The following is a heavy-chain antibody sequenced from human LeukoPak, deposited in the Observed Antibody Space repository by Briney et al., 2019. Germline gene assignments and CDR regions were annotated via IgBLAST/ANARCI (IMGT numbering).Heavy chain of an antibody. CDR2: IHPNSGGT. CDR1: GYTFTGYY. CDR3: AREQQLVQAYYYYYYMDV. V-gene: IGHV1-2*06. D-gene: IGHD6-13*01. Sequence: GASVKVSCKASGYTFTGYYMHWVRQAPGQGLEWMGRIHPNSGGTNYAQKFQGRVTMTRDTSISTAYMELSRLSSDDTAVYYCAREQQLVQAYYYYYYMDVWGKGTTVTVSS. J-gene: IGHJ6*03.